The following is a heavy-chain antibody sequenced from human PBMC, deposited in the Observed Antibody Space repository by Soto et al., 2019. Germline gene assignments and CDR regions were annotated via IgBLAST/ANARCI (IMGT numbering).Heavy chain of an antibody. CDR1: GFTFSTYA. CDR3: SSSRTGHYFDY. J-gene: IGHJ4*02. Sequence: EVQLLESGGGLVRPGGSLRLSCAASGFTFSTYAMTWVRQAPGKGLEWVSTISGLGAGTYYADSVKGRFTISRDNSKNTVYLQMDSLRAEDTAVYYCSSSRTGHYFDYWGQGTLVTVSS. CDR2: ISGLGAGT. V-gene: IGHV3-23*01. D-gene: IGHD2-2*01.